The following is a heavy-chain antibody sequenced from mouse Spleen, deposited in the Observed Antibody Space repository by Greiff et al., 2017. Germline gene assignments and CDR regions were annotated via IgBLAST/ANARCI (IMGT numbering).Heavy chain of an antibody. J-gene: IGHJ1*03. CDR3: AKRTDYYGSSPYFDV. V-gene: IGHV1-52*01. D-gene: IGHD1-1*01. Sequence: QVQLQQPGAELVRPGSSVKLSCKASGYTFTSYWMHWVKQRPIQGLEWIGNIDPSDSETHYNQKFKDKATLTVDKSSSTAYMQLSSLTSEDSAVYYCAKRTDYYGSSPYFDVWGTGTTVTVSS. CDR1: GYTFTSYW. CDR2: IDPSDSET.